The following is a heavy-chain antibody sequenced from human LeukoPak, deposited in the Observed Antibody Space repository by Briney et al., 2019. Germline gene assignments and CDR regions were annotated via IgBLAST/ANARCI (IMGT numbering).Heavy chain of an antibody. Sequence: GAPLLTSCQGSGSIFTSYWIGGVRPLPGKGVEWMGIIYPGDSDTRYSPSFQGQVTISADKSVSTAYLQWSSLKASDTAMYYCARHLPGYYDSSGYPVASNYYGMDVWGQGTTVTVSS. CDR2: IYPGDSDT. CDR3: ARHLPGYYDSSGYPVASNYYGMDV. V-gene: IGHV5-51*01. D-gene: IGHD3-22*01. J-gene: IGHJ6*02. CDR1: GSIFTSYW.